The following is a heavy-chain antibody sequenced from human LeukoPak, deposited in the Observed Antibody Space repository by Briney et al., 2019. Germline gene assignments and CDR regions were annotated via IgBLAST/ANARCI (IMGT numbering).Heavy chain of an antibody. J-gene: IGHJ4*02. CDR3: ARDLSRSRPDCSGGSCHSVY. V-gene: IGHV3-30*04. D-gene: IGHD2-15*01. CDR2: ISYDGSNK. CDR1: GFTFSSYA. Sequence: GGSLRLSCAASGFTFSSYAMRWVRQAPGKGLEWVAVISYDGSNKYYADSVKGRFTISRDNSKNTLYLQMNSLRAEDTAVYYCARDLSRSRPDCSGGSCHSVYWGQGTLVTVSS.